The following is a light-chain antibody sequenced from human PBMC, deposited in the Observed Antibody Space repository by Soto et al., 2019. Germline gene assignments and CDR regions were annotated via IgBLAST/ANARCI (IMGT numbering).Light chain of an antibody. J-gene: IGKJ1*01. Sequence: DIVLTQSPGTLSLSPGERATLSCRASETVSGSSLAWYQQKPGQAPRLLIYGASSRATGIPDRFSGSGSGTDFTLTISRLEPEDFAVYYCQQYGSSPRTFGQGTKVDIK. CDR1: ETVSGSS. V-gene: IGKV3-20*01. CDR3: QQYGSSPRT. CDR2: GAS.